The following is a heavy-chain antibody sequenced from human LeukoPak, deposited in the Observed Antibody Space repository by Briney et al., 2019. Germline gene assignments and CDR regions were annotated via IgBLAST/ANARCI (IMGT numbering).Heavy chain of an antibody. V-gene: IGHV3-23*01. J-gene: IGHJ4*02. Sequence: GGSLRLSCAASGFTFNSYAMTWVRQAPGKGLEWVSGILQSGGDRYYSDSVKGRFTVSRDNSKTTLYLQMNSLRVDDTAIYYCAKDTVRGDGYWEFDYWGQGTLVTVSS. CDR3: AKDTVRGDGYWEFDY. D-gene: IGHD2-21*01. CDR2: ILQSGGDR. CDR1: GFTFNSYA.